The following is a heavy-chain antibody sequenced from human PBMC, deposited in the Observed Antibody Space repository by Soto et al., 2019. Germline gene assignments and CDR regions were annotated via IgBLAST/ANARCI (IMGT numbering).Heavy chain of an antibody. D-gene: IGHD4-17*01. CDR3: AGDHGNYGNFDK. J-gene: IGHJ4*02. V-gene: IGHV1-18*01. CDR2: INSNTGVT. Sequence: GASAKVSCKASGDISPRYGIRWLRQAPGKGLEWLGWINSNTGVTKYAQSLKPRATLTTHSYTSTAYMEVRTLRFEDKEVYYCAGDHGNYGNFDKWGQGTLVTVSS. CDR1: GDISPRYG.